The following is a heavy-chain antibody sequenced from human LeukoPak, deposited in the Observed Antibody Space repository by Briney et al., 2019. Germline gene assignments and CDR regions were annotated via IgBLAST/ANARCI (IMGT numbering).Heavy chain of an antibody. CDR3: ARMGPPLRGVRYYYYMDG. CDR2: IYYSGST. V-gene: IGHV4-59*01. Sequence: PSETLSLTCNVSGGSISSYYWSWIRQPPGKGLEWIGYIYYSGSTNYNPSLKSRVTISVGTSKNQFSLKLTSVTAADTAVYYCARMGPPLRGVRYYYYMDGWGKGTTVTVSS. D-gene: IGHD3-10*01. J-gene: IGHJ6*03. CDR1: GGSISSYY.